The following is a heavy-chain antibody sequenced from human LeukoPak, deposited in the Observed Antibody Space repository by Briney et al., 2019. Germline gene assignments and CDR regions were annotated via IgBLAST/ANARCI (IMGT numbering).Heavy chain of an antibody. Sequence: SETLSLTCTVSGGSISSSSYYWGWIRQPPGKGLEWIGSIYYSGSTDYNSSLKSRVTISVDTSKKQLSLKLSSVTAADTAVYYCARERGYDSSGYYFAFDIWGQGTKVTVSS. D-gene: IGHD3-22*01. V-gene: IGHV4-39*07. CDR3: ARERGYDSSGYYFAFDI. CDR2: IYYSGST. CDR1: GGSISSSSYY. J-gene: IGHJ3*02.